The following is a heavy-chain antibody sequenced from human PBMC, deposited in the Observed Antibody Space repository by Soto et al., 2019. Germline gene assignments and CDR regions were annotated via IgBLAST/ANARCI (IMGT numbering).Heavy chain of an antibody. Sequence: EVQLVESGGALVKPGGSLRLSCAASGFTFSNAWMTWVRQAPGKGLEWVGRIKSKTDGGTPDYAAPVKGRFTISRDDSENTLYLQMKSLKTEDTAVYYCTVRLSGSYFGYFGDWGLGTLVTVSS. CDR2: IKSKTDGGTP. D-gene: IGHD1-26*01. CDR1: GFTFSNAW. V-gene: IGHV3-15*02. CDR3: TVRLSGSYFGYFGD. J-gene: IGHJ4*02.